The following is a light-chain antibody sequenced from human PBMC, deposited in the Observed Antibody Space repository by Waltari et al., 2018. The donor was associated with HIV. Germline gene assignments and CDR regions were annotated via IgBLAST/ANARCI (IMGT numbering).Light chain of an antibody. CDR2: SAS. V-gene: IGKV1-39*01. Sequence: DIQMTQSPSSLSASVGDRVPMTCRASQSISSKLNWYQQRPGKAPDLLIYSASTLKSGVPSRFSGSGSGTDFTLTISSLQTEDFVTYYCQQSYSIPLTFGPGTKVEI. CDR1: QSISSK. CDR3: QQSYSIPLT. J-gene: IGKJ3*01.